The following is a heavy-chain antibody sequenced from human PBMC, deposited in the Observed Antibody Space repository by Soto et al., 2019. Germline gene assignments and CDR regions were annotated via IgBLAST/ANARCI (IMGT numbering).Heavy chain of an antibody. V-gene: IGHV4-59*01. J-gene: IGHJ4*02. Sequence: SETLSLTCTVSGDSLSSYYWTWIRQPPGKGLEWIGYIYYSGSTNYNPSLESRVTISVDTSKNQFSLKLSPVTAADTAVYCCARGHPHSTGWALWGQGTPVTVSS. D-gene: IGHD6-19*01. CDR1: GDSLSSYY. CDR3: ARGHPHSTGWAL. CDR2: IYYSGST.